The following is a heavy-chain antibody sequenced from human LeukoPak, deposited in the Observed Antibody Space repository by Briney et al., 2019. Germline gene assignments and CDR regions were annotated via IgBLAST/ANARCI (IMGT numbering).Heavy chain of an antibody. J-gene: IGHJ1*01. V-gene: IGHV3-53*01. CDR3: ARGWAVSTDGYFQH. CDR1: GFTVSSNY. D-gene: IGHD5/OR15-5a*01. Sequence: GSLRLSCAASGFTVSSNYISWVRQAPGKGLEWVSVIYSGGSTYYADSVKGRFTISRDNSKNTLYLQMNSLRAEDTAVYYCARGWAVSTDGYFQHWGQGTLVTVSS. CDR2: IYSGGST.